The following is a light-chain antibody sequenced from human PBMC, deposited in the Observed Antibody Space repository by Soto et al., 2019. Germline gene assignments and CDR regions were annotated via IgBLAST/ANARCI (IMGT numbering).Light chain of an antibody. J-gene: IGLJ1*01. V-gene: IGLV2-14*03. CDR3: SSYTSSSTHV. CDR1: SSDVGAYNF. CDR2: DVS. Sequence: QSALTQPASVSGSPGQSITISCTGTSSDVGAYNFVSWYHQHPGKVPKLMIFDVSSRPSGVSDRFSGSKSGNTASLTISGLQAEDEGDYYCSSYTSSSTHVFGSGTKLTVL.